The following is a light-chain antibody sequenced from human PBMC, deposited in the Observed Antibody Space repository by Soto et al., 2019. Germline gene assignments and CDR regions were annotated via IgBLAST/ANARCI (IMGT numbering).Light chain of an antibody. J-gene: IGLJ1*01. V-gene: IGLV2-23*02. CDR3: CSYAGSSTSLYV. CDR1: SSDVGSYNL. Sequence: QSALTQPASVSGSPGQSITISCTGSSSDVGSYNLVSWYQQHPGKAPKLMIYEVSKRPSGVSRRFSGSKSGNTASLTISRLQAEDEADYYCCSYAGSSTSLYVFGTGTKVTVL. CDR2: EVS.